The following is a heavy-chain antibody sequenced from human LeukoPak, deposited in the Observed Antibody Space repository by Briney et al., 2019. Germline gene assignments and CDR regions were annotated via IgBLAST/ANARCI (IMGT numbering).Heavy chain of an antibody. J-gene: IGHJ5*02. V-gene: IGHV3-23*03. D-gene: IGHD4-17*01. CDR2: MYSGGST. CDR3: ALHINGDYESRFDP. Sequence: GGSLRLSCAASEFTFSSYGLNWVRQAPGKGLEWVSVMYSGGSTFYADSVKGRFTISRDNSKNTLNLQMNSLRAEDTAIYYCALHINGDYESRFDPWGQGTLVTVPS. CDR1: EFTFSSYG.